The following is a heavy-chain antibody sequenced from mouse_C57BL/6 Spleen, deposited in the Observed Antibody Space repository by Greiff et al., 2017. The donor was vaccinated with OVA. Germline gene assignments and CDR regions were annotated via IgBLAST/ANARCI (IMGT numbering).Heavy chain of an antibody. J-gene: IGHJ2*01. D-gene: IGHD2-13*01. CDR3: TKYTVVTDY. Sequence: VKLMESGAELVRPGASVTLSCKASGYTFTDYEMHWVKQTPVHGLEWIGAIDPETGGTAYNQKIKGKAILTADKSSSTAYMELRSLTSDDSAVYYCTKYTVVTDYWGQGTTLTVSS. CDR1: GYTFTDYE. V-gene: IGHV1-15*01. CDR2: IDPETGGT.